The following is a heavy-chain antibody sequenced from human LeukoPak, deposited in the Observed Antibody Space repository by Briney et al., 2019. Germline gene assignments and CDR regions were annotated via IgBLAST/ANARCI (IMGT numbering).Heavy chain of an antibody. J-gene: IGHJ4*02. Sequence: GASVKVSCKASGYTFTGYYMHWVRQAPGQGLEWMGWINPNSGGTNYAQKFQGRVTMTRDTSISTAYMELRSLRSDDTAVYYCARQKTYGSSWYADYWGQGTLVTVSS. CDR2: INPNSGGT. V-gene: IGHV1-2*02. CDR1: GYTFTGYY. CDR3: ARQKTYGSSWYADY. D-gene: IGHD6-13*01.